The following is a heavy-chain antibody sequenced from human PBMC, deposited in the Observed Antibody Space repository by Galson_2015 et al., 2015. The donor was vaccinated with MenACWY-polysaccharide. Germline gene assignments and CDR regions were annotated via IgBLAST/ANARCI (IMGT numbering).Heavy chain of an antibody. Sequence: SLRLSCAASGFTFSNYAMSWVRQAPGKGLEWVSTIGGSGSNTHYADSVKGRFTISRDNSKNTLSLQMNSLRAEDTAVYYCARVRYSTGKYQFDYGGQGTLVAVS. D-gene: IGHD2-2*01. V-gene: IGHV3-23*01. CDR3: ARVRYSTGKYQFDY. CDR2: IGGSGSNT. CDR1: GFTFSNYA. J-gene: IGHJ4*02.